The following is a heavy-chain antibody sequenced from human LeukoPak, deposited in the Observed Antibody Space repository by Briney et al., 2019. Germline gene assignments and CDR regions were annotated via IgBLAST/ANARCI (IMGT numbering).Heavy chain of an antibody. CDR1: GYSFTSYW. V-gene: IGHV5-51*01. J-gene: IGHJ6*03. CDR2: IYPGDSDT. CDR3: ARSIRYFDWSYYMDV. D-gene: IGHD3-9*01. Sequence: GESLKISCKGSGYSFTSYWIGWVRQMPRKGLEWMGIIYPGDSDTRYSPSFQGQVTISADKSISTAYLQWSSLKASDTAMYYCARSIRYFDWSYYMDVWGKGTTVTVSS.